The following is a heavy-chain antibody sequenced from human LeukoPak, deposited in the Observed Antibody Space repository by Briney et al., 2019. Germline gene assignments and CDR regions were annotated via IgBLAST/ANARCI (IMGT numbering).Heavy chain of an antibody. CDR1: GFTFSSYG. D-gene: IGHD3-10*01. CDR2: IGGRDGST. V-gene: IGHV3-23*01. Sequence: GGSLRLSCAASGFTFSSYGMSWGRQAPGKGLEWVSAIGGRDGSTYYADSVKGRFTISRDNSKNTLYVQMNSLRAEDTAVYYCAKGHYYGSGSLDYWGQGIPVTVSS. CDR3: AKGHYYGSGSLDY. J-gene: IGHJ4*02.